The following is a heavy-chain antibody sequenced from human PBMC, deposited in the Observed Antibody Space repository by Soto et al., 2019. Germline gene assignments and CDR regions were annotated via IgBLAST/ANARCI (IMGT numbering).Heavy chain of an antibody. CDR3: ARAYFVWSSEQPYYFDY. CDR2: ISGSGGRS. J-gene: IGHJ4*02. V-gene: IGHV3-23*01. D-gene: IGHD3-16*01. Sequence: VQLLDSGGGLVQPGGSLRLSCAASGFTFSNYALTWVRQGPGKGLEWVSGISGSGGRSYYADSVKGRFTISIDNSKSTLYLQMNSLRAEDAAVYYCARAYFVWSSEQPYYFDYWGQGTLVTVSS. CDR1: GFTFSNYA.